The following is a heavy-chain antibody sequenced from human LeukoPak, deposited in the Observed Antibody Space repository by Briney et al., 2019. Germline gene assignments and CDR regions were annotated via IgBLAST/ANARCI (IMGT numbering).Heavy chain of an antibody. D-gene: IGHD3-22*01. V-gene: IGHV4-39*01. CDR1: GGSISSSSYY. J-gene: IGHJ2*01. CDR2: IYYTRST. CDR3: ARGVTMIVVVIHDWYFDL. Sequence: SETLSLTCTVSGGSISSSSYYWGWIRQPPGKGLEWIGSIYYTRSTYYNPSLKSRVTISVDTSKNQFSLKLTSVTAADTAVYCCARGVTMIVVVIHDWYFDLWGRGTLVTVSS.